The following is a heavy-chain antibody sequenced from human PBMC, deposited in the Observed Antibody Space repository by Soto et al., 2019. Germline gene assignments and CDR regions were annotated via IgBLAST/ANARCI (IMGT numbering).Heavy chain of an antibody. CDR3: AHRRRYYDSSGYYYLDY. CDR2: IYWDDDK. CDR1: GFSLSTSGVG. Sequence: GPTLVNPTQTLTLTCTFSGFSLSTSGVGVGWIRQPPGKALEWLALIYWDDDKRYSPSLKSRLTITKDTSKNQVVLTMTNMDPVDAATYYCAHRRRYYDSSGYYYLDYWGQGTLVTV. V-gene: IGHV2-5*02. J-gene: IGHJ4*02. D-gene: IGHD3-22*01.